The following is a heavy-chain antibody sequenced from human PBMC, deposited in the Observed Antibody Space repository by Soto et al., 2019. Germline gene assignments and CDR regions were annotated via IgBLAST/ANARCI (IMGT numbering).Heavy chain of an antibody. CDR1: SFRFSNYA. D-gene: IGHD6-19*01. J-gene: IGHJ4*02. CDR3: TRGGSGWYPFDY. V-gene: IGHV3-23*01. CDR2: INGGGSTE. Sequence: GESLKISCGASSFRFSNYAMSWVRQAPGKGLEWIASINGGGSTEHYADSVKGRFTISRDDSKSTLFLQMNSLRDADTATYFCTRGGSGWYPFDYWGQGTLVTVSS.